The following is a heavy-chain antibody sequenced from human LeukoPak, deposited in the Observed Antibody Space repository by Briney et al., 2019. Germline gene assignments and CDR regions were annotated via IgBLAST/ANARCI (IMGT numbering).Heavy chain of an antibody. CDR1: GGSISSYY. D-gene: IGHD4-17*01. CDR3: ASTTVTTLLFDY. V-gene: IGHV4-59*08. CDR2: IYYSGST. J-gene: IGHJ4*02. Sequence: SETLSLTCTVSGGSISSYYWSWIRQPPGKGLEWIGYIYYSGSTNYNPSLKSRVTISVVTSKNQFSLKLSSVTAADTAVYYCASTTVTTLLFDYWGQGTLVTVSS.